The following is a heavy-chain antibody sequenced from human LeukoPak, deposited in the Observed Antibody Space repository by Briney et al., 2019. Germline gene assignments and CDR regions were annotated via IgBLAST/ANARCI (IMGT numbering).Heavy chain of an antibody. CDR1: GFTFSSYW. CDR3: ARDRGAYCSGGSCYSRNWLDP. CDR2: INSDGSST. Sequence: GGSLRLSCAASGFTFSSYWMHWVRQAPGKGLVWVSRINSDGSSTSYADSVKGRFTISRDNAKNTLYLQMNSLRAEDTAVYYCARDRGAYCSGGSCYSRNWLDPWGQGTLVTVSS. V-gene: IGHV3-74*01. J-gene: IGHJ5*02. D-gene: IGHD2-15*01.